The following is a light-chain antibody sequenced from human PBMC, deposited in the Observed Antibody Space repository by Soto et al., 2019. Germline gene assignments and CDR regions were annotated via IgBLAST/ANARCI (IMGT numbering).Light chain of an antibody. Sequence: EIVMTQSPATLSVSPGERATLSCRASQSVSSNLAWYQQKPGQAPRLLIYGASTRATGIPARFSGSGSGTEFTLTISSLQSEDFAIYYCQQYRGWQTFGQGTKLEIK. V-gene: IGKV3-15*01. J-gene: IGKJ2*01. CDR3: QQYRGWQT. CDR1: QSVSSN. CDR2: GAS.